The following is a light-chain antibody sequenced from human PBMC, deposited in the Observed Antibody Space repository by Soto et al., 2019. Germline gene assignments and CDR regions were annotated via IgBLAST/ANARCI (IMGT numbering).Light chain of an antibody. CDR3: QHYNNLWG. J-gene: IGKJ4*01. Sequence: EIVMTQSPATLSVSPGERVTLSCRASQSVRSNLAWSQQRPGQVPMVLIYGASTRAIGIPDRFRGSGSGTVFTLTISRLQSEDFAVYYCQHYNNLWGFGGGTKVEIK. CDR1: QSVRSN. CDR2: GAS. V-gene: IGKV3-15*01.